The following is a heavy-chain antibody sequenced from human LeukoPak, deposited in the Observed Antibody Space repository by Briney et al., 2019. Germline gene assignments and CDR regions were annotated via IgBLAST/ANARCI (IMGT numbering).Heavy chain of an antibody. CDR3: ARVPHSSTFGGVIVKN. Sequence: PSETLSLTCTVSGGSISSGGYYWSWIRQHPGKGLEWIEYIYYSGSTYYNPSLKSRVTISVDTSKNQFSLKLSSMTAADTAVYYCARVPHSSTFGGVIVKNWGQGTLVTVSS. J-gene: IGHJ4*02. CDR1: GGSISSGGYY. V-gene: IGHV4-31*03. D-gene: IGHD3-16*02. CDR2: IYYSGST.